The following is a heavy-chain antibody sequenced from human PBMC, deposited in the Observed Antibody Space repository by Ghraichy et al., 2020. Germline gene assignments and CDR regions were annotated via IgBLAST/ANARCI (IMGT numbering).Heavy chain of an antibody. CDR3: ARGETYYYDSSGYYYAY. J-gene: IGHJ4*02. D-gene: IGHD3-22*01. V-gene: IGHV4-34*01. Sequence: SETLSLTCAVYGGSFSGYYWSWIRQPPGKGLEWIGEINHSGSTNYNPSLKSRVTISVDTSKNQYSLKLSSVTAADTAVYYCARGETYYYDSSGYYYAYWGQGTLVTVSS. CDR1: GGSFSGYY. CDR2: INHSGST.